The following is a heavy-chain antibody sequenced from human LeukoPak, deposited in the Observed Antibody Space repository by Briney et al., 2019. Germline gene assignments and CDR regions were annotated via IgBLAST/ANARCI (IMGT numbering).Heavy chain of an antibody. J-gene: IGHJ6*02. Sequence: GGSLRLSCAASGFTFNAAWMIWVRQAPGKGLEWVSSISSSSSYIYYADSVKGRFTISRDNAKNSLYLQMNSLRAEDTAVYYCAREGEYSSAYYCYYGMDVWGQGTTVTVSS. D-gene: IGHD6-6*01. CDR1: GFTFNAAW. CDR3: AREGEYSSAYYCYYGMDV. CDR2: ISSSSSYI. V-gene: IGHV3-21*01.